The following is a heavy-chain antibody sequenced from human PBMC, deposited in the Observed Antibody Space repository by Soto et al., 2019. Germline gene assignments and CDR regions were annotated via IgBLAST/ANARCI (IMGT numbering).Heavy chain of an antibody. Sequence: GGSLRLSCTASGFTFGDYAMSWFRQAPGKGLEWVGFIRSKAYGGTTEYAASVKGRFTISRDDSKSIAYLQMNSLKTEDTAVYYCTRDHIVVVVAAYYYYGMDVWGQGTTVTVSS. CDR1: GFTFGDYA. D-gene: IGHD2-15*01. J-gene: IGHJ6*02. CDR2: IRSKAYGGTT. V-gene: IGHV3-49*03. CDR3: TRDHIVVVVAAYYYYGMDV.